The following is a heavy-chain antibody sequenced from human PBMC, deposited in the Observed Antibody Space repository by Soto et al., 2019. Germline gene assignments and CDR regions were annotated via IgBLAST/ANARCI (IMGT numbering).Heavy chain of an antibody. CDR2: IYHSGST. CDR3: ARRSSWQQLVDIFDY. D-gene: IGHD6-13*01. V-gene: IGHV4-30-2*01. J-gene: IGHJ4*02. CDR1: GGSISSGGYS. Sequence: SETLSLTCAVSGGSISSGGYSWSWIRQPPGKGLERIGYIYHSGSTYYNPSLKSRVTISVDRSKNQFSLKLSSVTAADTAVYYCARRSSWQQLVDIFDYWGQGTLVTVSS.